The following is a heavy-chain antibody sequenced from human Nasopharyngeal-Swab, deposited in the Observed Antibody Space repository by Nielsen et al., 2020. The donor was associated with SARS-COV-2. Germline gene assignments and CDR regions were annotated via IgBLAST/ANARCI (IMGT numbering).Heavy chain of an antibody. CDR2: ISWDSGSI. Sequence: GGSLRLSCGASGFTFGDYAMHWVRQAPGEGPGWVSGISWDSGSIGYADSVKGRFIISRDNAKNSLYLQMNSLRAEDTALYYCAKSPYSSSWNNWFDPWGQGTLVTVSS. V-gene: IGHV3-9*01. CDR3: AKSPYSSSWNNWFDP. D-gene: IGHD6-13*01. J-gene: IGHJ5*02. CDR1: GFTFGDYA.